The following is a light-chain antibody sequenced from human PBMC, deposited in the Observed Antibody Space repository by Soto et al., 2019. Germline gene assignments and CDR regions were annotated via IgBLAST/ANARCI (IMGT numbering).Light chain of an antibody. CDR1: QNVGSF. Sequence: DIQMTQSPSSLSASVGDRVSLTCRAGQNVGSFVNWYQRKPGKAPRLLIYATSNLQSGVTSRIRGSGSGPAFPLTISRLQPEDFATYFCQQSYSAQYTFVQGTKLEIK. J-gene: IGKJ2*01. V-gene: IGKV1-39*01. CDR2: ATS. CDR3: QQSYSAQYT.